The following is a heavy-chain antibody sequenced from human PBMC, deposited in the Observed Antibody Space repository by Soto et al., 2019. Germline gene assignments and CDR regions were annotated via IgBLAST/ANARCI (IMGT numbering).Heavy chain of an antibody. J-gene: IGHJ4*02. V-gene: IGHV4-34*01. Sequence: PSETLSLTCAFYGGSFRGYYWTWIRQPPGAGLEWIGEINHSGSTNYNPSLKSRVTISLDTSKNQFSLKLTSVTAADTAVYYCARDKITGLFDYWGQGTLVTVSS. CDR1: GGSFRGYY. CDR3: ARDKITGLFDY. CDR2: INHSGST. D-gene: IGHD2-8*02.